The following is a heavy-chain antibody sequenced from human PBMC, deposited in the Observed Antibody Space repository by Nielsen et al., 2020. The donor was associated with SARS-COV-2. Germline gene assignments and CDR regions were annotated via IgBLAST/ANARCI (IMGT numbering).Heavy chain of an antibody. CDR3: ATGGDCSTTCYLDH. CDR2: IYPGDSDT. Sequence: GGSLRLSCKGSGYSFTKYWIAWVRQMPGKGLEWMGIIYPGDSDTRYSPSFQGQVTISADKSISTAFLHWSSLKASDTATYYCATGGDCSTTCYLDHWGQGTLVTVSS. CDR1: GYSFTKYW. V-gene: IGHV5-51*01. J-gene: IGHJ4*02. D-gene: IGHD2-2*01.